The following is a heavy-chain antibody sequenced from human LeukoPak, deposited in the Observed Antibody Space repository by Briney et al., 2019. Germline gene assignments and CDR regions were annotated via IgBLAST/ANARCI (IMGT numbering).Heavy chain of an antibody. CDR3: TTGPYYDILTGHFDY. V-gene: IGHV3-9*01. D-gene: IGHD3-9*01. Sequence: PGGSLRLSCAASGFTFNDYAMHWVRQAPGKGLEWVSGIDWNSGGIGYADSVKGRFTISRDNAKNSLYLQMNSLKTEDTAVYYCTTGPYYDILTGHFDYWGQGTLVTVSS. CDR2: IDWNSGGI. J-gene: IGHJ4*02. CDR1: GFTFNDYA.